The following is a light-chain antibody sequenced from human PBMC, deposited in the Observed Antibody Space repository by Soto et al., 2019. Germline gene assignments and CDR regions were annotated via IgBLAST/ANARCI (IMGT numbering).Light chain of an antibody. Sequence: DIQITQSPSSVSASVGDRVTITCQASQGISRSLAWYQQKPGKAPKLLIYSASSLQSGVPSRFSGSGFGTDFTLTISSLQPEDFATYYCQQADTFPITFGQGTRLEI. CDR1: QGISRS. CDR3: QQADTFPIT. V-gene: IGKV1D-12*01. J-gene: IGKJ5*01. CDR2: SAS.